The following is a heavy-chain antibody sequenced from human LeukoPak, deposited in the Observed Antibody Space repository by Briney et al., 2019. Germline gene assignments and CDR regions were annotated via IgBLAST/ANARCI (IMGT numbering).Heavy chain of an antibody. D-gene: IGHD2-2*01. CDR3: ARVGWVIVPAAMLFPPSWFDP. CDR1: GGSISSGDYY. CDR2: IYYSGST. Sequence: PSETLSLTCTVSGGSISSGDYYWSWIRQPPGKGLEWIGYIYYSGSTYYNPSLKSRVTISVDTSKNQFSLKLSSVTAADTAVYYCARVGWVIVPAAMLFPPSWFDPWGQGTLVTVSS. V-gene: IGHV4-30-4*01. J-gene: IGHJ5*02.